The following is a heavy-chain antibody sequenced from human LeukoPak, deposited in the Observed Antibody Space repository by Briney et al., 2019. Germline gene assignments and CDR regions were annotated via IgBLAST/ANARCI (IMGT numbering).Heavy chain of an antibody. J-gene: IGHJ5*02. CDR3: ARFDFWSGNWFDP. D-gene: IGHD3-3*01. Sequence: SETLSLTCTVSGGSISSHYWSWIRQPPGKGLEWIGYIYYSGSTNYNPSLKSRVTISVDTSKNQFSLKLSSVTAADTAVYYCARFDFWSGNWFDPWGQGTLVTVSS. CDR1: GGSISSHY. CDR2: IYYSGST. V-gene: IGHV4-59*11.